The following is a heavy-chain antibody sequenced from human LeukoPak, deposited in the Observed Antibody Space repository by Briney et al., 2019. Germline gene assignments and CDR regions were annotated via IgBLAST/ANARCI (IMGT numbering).Heavy chain of an antibody. CDR3: ASSPRGIVGAPQLDFDY. CDR2: ISAYNGNT. CDR1: GYTFTSYG. D-gene: IGHD1-26*01. V-gene: IGHV1-18*01. Sequence: GASVMVSCKASGYTFTSYGISWVRQAPGQGLEWMGWISAYNGNTNYAQKLQGRVTMTTDTSTSTAYMELRSLRSDDTAVYYCASSPRGIVGAPQLDFDYWGQGTLVTVSS. J-gene: IGHJ4*02.